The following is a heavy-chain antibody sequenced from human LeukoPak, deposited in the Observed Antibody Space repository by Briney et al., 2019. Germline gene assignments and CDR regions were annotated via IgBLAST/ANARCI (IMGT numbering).Heavy chain of an antibody. CDR2: ISAYNGNT. CDR1: GYTFTSYG. J-gene: IGHJ3*02. D-gene: IGHD2-21*02. V-gene: IGHV1-18*01. CDR3: ARDNSRQENCGGDWLDAFDI. Sequence: ASVKVSCKASGYTFTSYGISWVRQAPGQGLEWMGWISAYNGNTNYAQKLQGRVTMTTDTSTSTAYMELRSLRSDDTAVYYCARDNSRQENCGGDWLDAFDIWGQGTMVTVSS.